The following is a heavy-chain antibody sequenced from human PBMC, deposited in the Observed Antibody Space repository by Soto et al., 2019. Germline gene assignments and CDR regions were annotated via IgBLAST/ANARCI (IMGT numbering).Heavy chain of an antibody. J-gene: IGHJ3*02. CDR3: AKNGHGGASGRDAFDI. V-gene: IGHV3-30*18. Sequence: QVQLVESGGGVVQPGRSLRLSCAASGFTFSSYGMHWVRQAPGKGLEWVAVISYDGSNKYYADSVKGRFTISRDNSKNTLYLQMNSLRAEDTAVYYCAKNGHGGASGRDAFDIWGQGTMVTVSS. CDR1: GFTFSSYG. CDR2: ISYDGSNK. D-gene: IGHD3-10*01.